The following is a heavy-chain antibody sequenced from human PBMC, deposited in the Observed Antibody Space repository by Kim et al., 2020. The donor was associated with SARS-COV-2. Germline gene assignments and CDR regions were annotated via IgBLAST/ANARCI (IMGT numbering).Heavy chain of an antibody. V-gene: IGHV3-15*01. D-gene: IGHD2-15*01. CDR3: TTEYCSGGSCYRYYYYGIDV. CDR2: IKSKTDGGTT. CDR1: GFTFSNAW. Sequence: GGSLRLSCAASGFTFSNAWMSWVRQAPGKGLEWVGRIKSKTDGGTTDYAAPVKGRFTISRDDSKNTLYLQMNSLKTEDTAVYYCTTEYCSGGSCYRYYYYGIDVWGQGTTVTVSS. J-gene: IGHJ6*02.